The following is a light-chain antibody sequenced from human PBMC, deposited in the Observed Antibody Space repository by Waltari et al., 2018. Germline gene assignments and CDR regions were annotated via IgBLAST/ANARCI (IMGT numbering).Light chain of an antibody. CDR1: QDISNF. CDR2: GAS. CDR3: QQYGNLPPYT. J-gene: IGKJ2*01. V-gene: IGKV1-33*01. Sequence: DIQMTQSPSSLSASVGDRLTITCQASQDISNFLNWYQQKPGKAPKLLIYGASNLETGVPSRFSASGSGTDFTFTISSLQPEDIATYYCQQYGNLPPYTFGQGTKVEIK.